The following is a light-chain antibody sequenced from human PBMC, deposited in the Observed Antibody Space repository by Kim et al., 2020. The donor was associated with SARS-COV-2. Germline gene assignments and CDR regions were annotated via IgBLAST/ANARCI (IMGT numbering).Light chain of an antibody. J-gene: IGKJ4*01. CDR3: HQYGSSPLT. V-gene: IGKV3-20*01. CDR1: QSVSSSY. Sequence: EIVLTQSPGTLSLSPGEGATLSCRASQSVSSSYLAWYQQKLGQAPRLLIYGASSRATGIPDRFSGSGSGTDFTLTISRLEPEDFAVYYCHQYGSSPLTFGGGTKVDIK. CDR2: GAS.